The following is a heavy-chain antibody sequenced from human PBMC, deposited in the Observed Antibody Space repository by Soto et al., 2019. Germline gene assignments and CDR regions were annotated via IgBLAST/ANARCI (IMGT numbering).Heavy chain of an antibody. CDR3: ARVLWFDT. CDR1: GYIFTSYE. J-gene: IGHJ5*02. CDR2: MNPNSGDT. Sequence: QVQLVQSGAEVKKPGASVKVSCKASGYIFTSYEINWVRQATGQGLEWMGWMNPNSGDTGYAQKFQGRVTTTRNISITTAYMELTSLRSEDKAGDYGARVLWFDTWGQGTLVTVSS. V-gene: IGHV1-8*01.